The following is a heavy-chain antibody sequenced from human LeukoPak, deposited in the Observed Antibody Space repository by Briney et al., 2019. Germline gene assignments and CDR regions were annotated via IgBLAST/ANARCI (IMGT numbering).Heavy chain of an antibody. Sequence: GESLRLSCAASGFTFSDYYMSWIRQAPGKGLEWVSYISSSSSYTNYADSVKGRFTISRDNAKNSLYLQMNSLRAGDTAVYYCAKVPVIVVVTPGYWGQGTLVTVSS. CDR1: GFTFSDYY. D-gene: IGHD3-22*01. CDR2: ISSSSSYT. CDR3: AKVPVIVVVTPGY. J-gene: IGHJ4*02. V-gene: IGHV3-11*03.